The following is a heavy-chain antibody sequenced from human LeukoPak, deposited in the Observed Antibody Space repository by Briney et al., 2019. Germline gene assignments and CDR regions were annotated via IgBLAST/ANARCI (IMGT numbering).Heavy chain of an antibody. CDR1: GGSISSGGYS. CDR3: ARVGDYDFWSGYNWFDP. J-gene: IGHJ5*02. V-gene: IGHV4-30-2*01. D-gene: IGHD3-3*01. CDR2: IYHSGST. Sequence: PSQTLSLTCAVSGGSISSGGYSWSWIRQPPGKGLEWIGYIYHSGSTCYNPSLKSRVTISVDRSKNQFSLKLSSVTAADTAVYYCARVGDYDFWSGYNWFDPWGQGTLVTVSS.